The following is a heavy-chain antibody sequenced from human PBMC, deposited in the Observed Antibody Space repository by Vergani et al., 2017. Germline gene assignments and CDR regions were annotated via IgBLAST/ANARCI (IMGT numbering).Heavy chain of an antibody. V-gene: IGHV4-39*01. CDR2: IYYSGST. D-gene: IGHD2-15*01. CDR3: ARSLDIVVVVAATPDPSYWFDP. J-gene: IGHJ5*02. CDR1: GGSISSYY. Sequence: QVQLQESGPGLVKPSETLSLTCTVSGGSISSYYWGWIRQPPGKGLEWIGSIYYSGSTYYNPSLKSRVTISVDTSKNQFSLKLSSVTAADTAVYYCARSLDIVVVVAATPDPSYWFDPWGQGTLVTVSS.